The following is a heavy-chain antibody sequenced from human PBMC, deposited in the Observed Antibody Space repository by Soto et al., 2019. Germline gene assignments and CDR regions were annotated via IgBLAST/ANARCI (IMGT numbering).Heavy chain of an antibody. V-gene: IGHV4-59*01. D-gene: IGHD6-13*01. J-gene: IGHJ6*02. CDR2: IYYRGST. CDR1: GGSISGYY. CDR3: ARQQLLPFYYALDV. Sequence: TSETLSLTCTVSGGSISGYYWSWIWQSPGKGLEYIGYIYYRGSTNYNPSLKSRVTMSVDTSRNQFSLKVNSVTAADTAVYYCARQQLLPFYYALDVWGQGTTVTVSS.